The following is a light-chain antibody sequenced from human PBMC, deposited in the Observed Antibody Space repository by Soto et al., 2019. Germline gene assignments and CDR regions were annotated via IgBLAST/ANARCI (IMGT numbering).Light chain of an antibody. J-gene: IGKJ2*01. CDR3: QRYGSAPPFT. CDR2: GAS. V-gene: IGKV3-20*01. Sequence: EIVLTQSPGTLSLSPGERATLSCRASQRVSSSYLAWYHQKPGQAPRLLIYGASSSATCIPDRFSARWSGTYFTLTISRLKPEDCAVYFGQRYGSAPPFTFGQGTNVEI. CDR1: QRVSSSY.